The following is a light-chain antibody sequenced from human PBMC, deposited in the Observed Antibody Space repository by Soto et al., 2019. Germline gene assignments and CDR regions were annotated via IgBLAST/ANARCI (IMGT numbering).Light chain of an antibody. CDR1: QSISSW. CDR2: KAS. CDR3: QQANSFPLT. J-gene: IGKJ4*01. V-gene: IGKV1-5*03. Sequence: DIQMTQSPSILSSSVGDRVTITCRASQSISSWLAWYQQKPGKAPNLLIHKASHLESGVPSRFSGSGYGTDFTLTIRSLQPEDFAIYYCQQANSFPLTCGGGTKVDIK.